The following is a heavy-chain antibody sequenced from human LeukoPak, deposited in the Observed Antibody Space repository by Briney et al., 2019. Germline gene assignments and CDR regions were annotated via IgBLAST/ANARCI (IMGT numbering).Heavy chain of an antibody. CDR2: IYTSGST. J-gene: IGHJ4*02. Sequence: SETLSLTCTVSGGSISSNYWSWIRQPAGKGLEWIGRIYTSGSTNYNPSLKSRVTMSVDTSKNQFSLKLSSVTAADTAVYHCARELDPITRTENWGQGTLVTVSS. CDR1: GGSISSNY. V-gene: IGHV4-4*07. D-gene: IGHD5-12*01. CDR3: ARELDPITRTEN.